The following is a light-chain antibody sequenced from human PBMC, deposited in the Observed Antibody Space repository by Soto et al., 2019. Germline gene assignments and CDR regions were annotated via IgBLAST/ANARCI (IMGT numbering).Light chain of an antibody. Sequence: EIVLTHSPGTLSLSPGERATISCRASQSVSSSYLAWYQQKPGQAPRLLIYGASSRATGIPDRFSGSGSGTDFTLTISRLEPEDFAVYYCQQYGSSPPALTFGGGTKV. CDR2: GAS. CDR1: QSVSSSY. V-gene: IGKV3-20*01. J-gene: IGKJ4*01. CDR3: QQYGSSPPALT.